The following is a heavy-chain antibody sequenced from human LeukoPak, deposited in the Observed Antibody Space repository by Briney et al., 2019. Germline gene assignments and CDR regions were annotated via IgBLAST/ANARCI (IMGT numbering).Heavy chain of an antibody. CDR3: ARDRNLIAAAGFSDY. V-gene: IGHV3-30*04. J-gene: IGHJ4*02. Sequence: GGSLRLSCAASGFTFSSYAMHWVRQAPGKGLEGVAVISYDGSNKYYADSVKGRFTISRDTSKNTLYLQMNSLRAKDTAVDYCARDRNLIAAAGFSDYGGRGTLVTVSS. CDR2: ISYDGSNK. D-gene: IGHD6-13*01. CDR1: GFTFSSYA.